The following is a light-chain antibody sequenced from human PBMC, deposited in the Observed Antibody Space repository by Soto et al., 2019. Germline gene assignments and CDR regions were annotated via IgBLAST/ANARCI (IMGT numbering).Light chain of an antibody. CDR3: QQYGSTPLT. Sequence: EIVLTQSPGTLSLSPGERATLSCRASQSFSNSNLVWYQQKPGQAPRLLIYGASSRATGIPDRFSCSGSGTAFTLTISRLEPEDFAVYYCQQYGSTPLTFGGGTKVEIK. CDR2: GAS. V-gene: IGKV3-20*01. J-gene: IGKJ4*01. CDR1: QSFSNSN.